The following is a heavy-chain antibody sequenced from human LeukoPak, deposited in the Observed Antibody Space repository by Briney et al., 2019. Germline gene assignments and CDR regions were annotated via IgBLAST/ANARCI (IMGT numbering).Heavy chain of an antibody. D-gene: IGHD6-19*01. CDR1: GFTFTRCT. Sequence: GGSLRLSCEASGFTFTRCTMHWVRQAPGNGLEWVSWIGGISGYIYYADSVKCRFTITRDNANNSLYLHLDSLRSDDTAVYYCARGGESGYSSAWDDFYCYAIVVWGEGATVTVS. CDR3: ARGGESGYSSAWDDFYCYAIVV. V-gene: IGHV3-21*01. J-gene: IGHJ6*02. CDR2: IGGISGYI.